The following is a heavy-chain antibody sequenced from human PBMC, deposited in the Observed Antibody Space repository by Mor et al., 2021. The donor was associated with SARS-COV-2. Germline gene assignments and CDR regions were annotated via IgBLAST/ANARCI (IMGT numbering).Heavy chain of an antibody. D-gene: IGHD3-22*01. CDR3: ARSYYYDLYGMDV. V-gene: IGHV1-69*01. Sequence: KFQGRVTITADESTSTAYMELSSLGSEDTAVYYCARSYYYDLYGMDVWGQGTTVTVSS. J-gene: IGHJ6*02.